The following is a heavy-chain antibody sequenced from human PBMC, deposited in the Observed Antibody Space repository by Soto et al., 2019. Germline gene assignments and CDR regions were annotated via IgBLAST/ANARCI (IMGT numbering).Heavy chain of an antibody. CDR3: ARCKYRSSWYWDYFDY. V-gene: IGHV1-69*13. Sequence: SVKVSCKASGGTFSSYAISWVRQAPGQGLEWMGGIIPIFGTANYAQKFQGRVTITADESTSTAYMELSSLRYEDTAVYYCARCKYRSSWYWDYFDYWGQGTLVPVSS. CDR1: GGTFSSYA. D-gene: IGHD6-13*01. CDR2: IIPIFGTA. J-gene: IGHJ4*02.